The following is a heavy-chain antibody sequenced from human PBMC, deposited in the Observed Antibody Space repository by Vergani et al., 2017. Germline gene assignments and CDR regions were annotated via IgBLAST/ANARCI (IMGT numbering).Heavy chain of an antibody. D-gene: IGHD1-1*01. V-gene: IGHV3-66*01. Sequence: VQLVESGGGLVQPGGSLRLSCAASGFTVSSNYMSWVRQAPGKGLEWVSVIYSGGSTYYADSVKGRFTISRDNSKNSLYLQMNSLRAEDTAVYYCARDHTNSRSWYNWNEYYYYGMDVWGQGTTVTVSS. J-gene: IGHJ6*02. CDR1: GFTVSSNY. CDR2: IYSGGST. CDR3: ARDHTNSRSWYNWNEYYYYGMDV.